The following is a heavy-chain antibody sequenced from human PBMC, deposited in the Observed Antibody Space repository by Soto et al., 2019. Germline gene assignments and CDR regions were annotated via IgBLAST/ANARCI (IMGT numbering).Heavy chain of an antibody. CDR3: ARRLIAAAGGYWFDP. CDR1: GGSISSYY. CDR2: IYYSGST. D-gene: IGHD6-13*01. J-gene: IGHJ5*02. Sequence: SETLSLTCTVSGGSISSYYWSWIRQPPGKGLEWIGYIYYSGSTNYNPSLKSRVTISVDTSKNQFSLKLSSVTAADTAVYYCARRLIAAAGGYWFDPWGQGTLVTVSS. V-gene: IGHV4-59*01.